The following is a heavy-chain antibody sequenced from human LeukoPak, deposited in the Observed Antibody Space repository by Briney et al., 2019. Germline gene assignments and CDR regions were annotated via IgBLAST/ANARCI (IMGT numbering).Heavy chain of an antibody. Sequence: GGSLRLSCAAPGFTFSSYSMNWVRQAPGKGLEWVSSISSSSSYIYYADSVKGRFTISRDNAKNSLYLQMNSLRAEDTAVYYCARDYDSSGYHDYWGQGTLVTVSS. J-gene: IGHJ4*02. CDR2: ISSSSSYI. CDR3: ARDYDSSGYHDY. D-gene: IGHD3-22*01. V-gene: IGHV3-21*01. CDR1: GFTFSSYS.